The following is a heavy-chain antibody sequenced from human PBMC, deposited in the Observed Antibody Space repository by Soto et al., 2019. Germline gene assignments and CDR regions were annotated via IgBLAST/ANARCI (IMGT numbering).Heavy chain of an antibody. V-gene: IGHV1-3*01. CDR3: ARSFGDCGSTSCSEPFFDY. D-gene: IGHD2-2*01. CDR1: GYTFTIYA. J-gene: IGHJ4*02. CDR2: INAGNGNT. Sequence: ASVKVSCKASGYTFTIYAMHWVRQAPGQRLEWMGWINAGNGNTKYSQKFQGRVTITRDTSASTAYMELSSLRSEDTAVYYCARSFGDCGSTSCSEPFFDYWGQGTLVTVSS.